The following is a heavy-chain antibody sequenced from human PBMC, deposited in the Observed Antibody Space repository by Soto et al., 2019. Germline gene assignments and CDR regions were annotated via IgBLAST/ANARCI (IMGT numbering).Heavy chain of an antibody. CDR1: GGSISSGDYY. V-gene: IGHV4-31*03. J-gene: IGHJ4*02. CDR3: ARGVSGAIIVVAAIHS. D-gene: IGHD2-21*02. CDR2: IFYSGST. Sequence: PSETQSLTCSVSGGSISSGDYYWSWVRQHPGKGLEWIGYIFYSGSTYYNPSLKSRVTISVDTSKNQFSLKLSSVTAADTAVDYCARGVSGAIIVVAAIHSWRQGPPVTVS.